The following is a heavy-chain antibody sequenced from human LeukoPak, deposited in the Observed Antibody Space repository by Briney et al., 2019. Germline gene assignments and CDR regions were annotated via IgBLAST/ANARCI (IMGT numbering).Heavy chain of an antibody. CDR1: GFTFSFSA. D-gene: IGHD3-10*01. CDR3: AKVKSRGEADF. V-gene: IGHV3-23*01. J-gene: IGHJ4*02. Sequence: RPGGSLRLSCAASGFTFSFSAMTWVRQAPGKGLEWVSTISGDVSGTYYADSVKGRFTMSRDNSKNTVFLQMSSLRAEDTAIYFCAKVKSRGEADFWGQGSQVTVSS. CDR2: ISGDVSGT.